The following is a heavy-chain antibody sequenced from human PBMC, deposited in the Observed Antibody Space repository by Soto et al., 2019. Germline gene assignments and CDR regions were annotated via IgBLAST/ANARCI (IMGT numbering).Heavy chain of an antibody. V-gene: IGHV1-18*01. CDR3: ARGGYYGSSGCRNYHYYGMNF. Sequence: QAQLVQSGPEVKKPGASVKVSCKASGYRFTSYGISWVRQAPGQGLEWLGWISAYDDNTKYAQSLQGRVSMSTDTFTITGDMDLRSLRSDDTGMYYWARGGYYGSSGCRNYHYYGMNFWGQGTTVTVSS. CDR2: ISAYDDNT. CDR1: GYRFTSYG. D-gene: IGHD3-22*01. J-gene: IGHJ6*02.